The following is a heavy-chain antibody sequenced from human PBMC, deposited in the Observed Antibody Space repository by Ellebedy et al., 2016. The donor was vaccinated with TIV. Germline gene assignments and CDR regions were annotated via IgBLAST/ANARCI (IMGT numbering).Heavy chain of an antibody. J-gene: IGHJ4*02. CDR3: ACHSSGWPEYYFDY. Sequence: GGSLRLXCTASGFSFSDFWMTWVRQAPGKGLEWVANINHDANEKYYVDSVKGRFTISRDNAKNSLYLQMNSLRAEDTAVYYCACHSSGWPEYYFDYWGQGTLVTVSS. V-gene: IGHV3-7*01. CDR1: GFSFSDFW. D-gene: IGHD6-19*01. CDR2: INHDANEK.